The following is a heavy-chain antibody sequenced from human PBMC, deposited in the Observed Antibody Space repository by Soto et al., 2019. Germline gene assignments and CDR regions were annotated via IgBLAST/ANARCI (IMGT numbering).Heavy chain of an antibody. CDR3: ARDLGSSGWAGVDY. Sequence: GGSLRLSCAASGFTVSSNYMSWVRQAPGKGLEWVSVIYSGGSTYYADSVKGRFTISRDNSKNTLYLQMNSLRADDTAVYYCARDLGSSGWAGVDYWGQGTLVTVSS. CDR1: GFTVSSNY. J-gene: IGHJ4*02. CDR2: IYSGGST. V-gene: IGHV3-53*01. D-gene: IGHD6-19*01.